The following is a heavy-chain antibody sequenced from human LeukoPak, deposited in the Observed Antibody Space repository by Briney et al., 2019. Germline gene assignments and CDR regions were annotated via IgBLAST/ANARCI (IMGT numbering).Heavy chain of an antibody. CDR1: GYTFTIYG. V-gene: IGHV1-18*01. CDR3: ARKVVGALPPDY. CDR2: ISAYNGNT. J-gene: IGHJ4*02. Sequence: ASVKVSCKSSGYTFTIYGISWVRQAPGQGLEWMGWISAYNGNTNYAQKLQGRVTMTTDTSTSTAYMELRSLRSDDTAVYYCARKVVGALPPDYWGQGTLVTVSS. D-gene: IGHD1-26*01.